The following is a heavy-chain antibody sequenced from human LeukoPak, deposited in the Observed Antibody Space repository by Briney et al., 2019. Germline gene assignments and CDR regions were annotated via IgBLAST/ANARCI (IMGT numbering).Heavy chain of an antibody. CDR1: GFPFSDFA. V-gene: IGHV3-23*01. Sequence: PGGSLRLSCAVSGFPFSDFAMSWVRQAPGKRLEWVSTISGGGDNTYFADSVKGRFTISRDNSKNTLFLQMVSLRAEDTAVYYCAKFEGALLGNYYMDVWGKGTTVTVSS. J-gene: IGHJ6*03. CDR3: AKFEGALLGNYYMDV. CDR2: ISGGGDNT.